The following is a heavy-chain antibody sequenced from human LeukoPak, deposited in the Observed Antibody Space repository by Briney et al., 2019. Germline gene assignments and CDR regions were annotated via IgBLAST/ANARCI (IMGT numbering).Heavy chain of an antibody. CDR1: GGSISSSNW. D-gene: IGHD3-9*01. J-gene: IGHJ3*02. V-gene: IGHV4-4*02. Sequence: PSETLSLTCAISGGSISSSNWWSWVRQPPGKGLEWIGEIYHSGSTNYNPSLKSRVTISVDKSKNQFSLKLSSVTAADTAVYYCATDYDILTGSDAFDIWGRGTMVTVSS. CDR3: ATDYDILTGSDAFDI. CDR2: IYHSGST.